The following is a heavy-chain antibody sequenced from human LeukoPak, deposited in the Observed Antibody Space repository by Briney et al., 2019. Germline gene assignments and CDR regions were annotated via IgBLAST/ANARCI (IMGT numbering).Heavy chain of an antibody. CDR2: IYYSGST. J-gene: IGHJ4*02. CDR1: GGSISSYY. V-gene: IGHV4-59*01. Sequence: SETPSLTCTVSGGSISSYYWSWIRQPPGKGLEWIGYIYYSGSTNYNPSLKSRVTISVDTSKNQFSLKLSSVTAADTAVYYCARAAGATLDYWGQGTLVTVSS. CDR3: ARAAGATLDY. D-gene: IGHD1-26*01.